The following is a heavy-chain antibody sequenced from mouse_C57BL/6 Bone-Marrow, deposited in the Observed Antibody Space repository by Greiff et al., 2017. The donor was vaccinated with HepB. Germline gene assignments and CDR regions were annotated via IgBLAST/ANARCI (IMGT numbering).Heavy chain of an antibody. CDR3: ASLPRGFAY. J-gene: IGHJ3*01. CDR2: ISDGGSYT. Sequence: EVQRVESGGGLVKPGGSLKLSCAASGFTFSSYAMSWVRQTPEKRLEWVATISDGGSYTYYPENVKGRFTISRDNAKNNLYLQMSHLKSEDTAMYYCASLPRGFAYWGQGTLVTVSA. D-gene: IGHD2-10*01. CDR1: GFTFSSYA. V-gene: IGHV5-4*01.